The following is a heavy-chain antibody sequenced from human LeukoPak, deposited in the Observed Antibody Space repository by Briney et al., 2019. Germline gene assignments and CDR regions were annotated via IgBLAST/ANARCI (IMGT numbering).Heavy chain of an antibody. Sequence: ASVKVSCKASGGTFSSYAISWVRQAPGQGLEWMGGIIPIFGTANYAQKFQGRVTITADKSTSTAYMELSSLRSEDTAVYYCARVQREYSSGCLDYWGQETLVTVSS. CDR2: IIPIFGTA. J-gene: IGHJ4*02. CDR1: GGTFSSYA. V-gene: IGHV1-69*06. D-gene: IGHD6-19*01. CDR3: ARVQREYSSGCLDY.